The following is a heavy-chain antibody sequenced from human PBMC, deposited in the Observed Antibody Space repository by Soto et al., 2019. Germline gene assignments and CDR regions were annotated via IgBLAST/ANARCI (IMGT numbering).Heavy chain of an antibody. CDR1: GGSITNYY. J-gene: IGHJ3*02. V-gene: IGHV4-59*08. CDR2: IFHTGTT. Sequence: SETLPLTCTVSGGSITNYYYSWIRQPPGKGLEWIGYIFHTGTTSYNPSLKSRVTLSVDTSQSQFSLKLNSVTAADTAVYYCTTEAYDNSGSLAFDIWGPGTLVTVSS. CDR3: TTEAYDNSGSLAFDI. D-gene: IGHD3-22*01.